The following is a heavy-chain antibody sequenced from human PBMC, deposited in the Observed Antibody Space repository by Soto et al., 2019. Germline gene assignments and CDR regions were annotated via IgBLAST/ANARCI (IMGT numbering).Heavy chain of an antibody. CDR1: GFTFSSYA. CDR3: AREWGYYGPYYYYGGMDV. J-gene: IGHJ6*02. V-gene: IGHV3-30-3*01. D-gene: IGHD3-10*01. CDR2: ISYDGSNK. Sequence: QVQLVESGGGVVQPGRSLRLSCAASGFTFSSYAMHWVRQAPGKGLEWVAVISYDGSNKYYADSVKGRFTISRDNSKNTLYMQMNSLRAEDTAVYYCAREWGYYGPYYYYGGMDVWGQGTTVTVSS.